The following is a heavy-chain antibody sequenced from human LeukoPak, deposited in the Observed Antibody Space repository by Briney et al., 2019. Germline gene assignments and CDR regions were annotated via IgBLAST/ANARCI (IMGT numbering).Heavy chain of an antibody. CDR2: ISSDGSKK. V-gene: IGHV3-30*18. J-gene: IGHJ5*02. CDR3: AKGYIQYGNSSLPWFDP. D-gene: IGHD6-6*01. Sequence: GRSLRLSCAASGFSFNTYVMYWVRQAPAKGLEWVTFISSDGSKKYYADSVKGRFTISRDNSKNTLYLQMNSLRAEDTAVYKCAKGYIQYGNSSLPWFDPWGRGTLVTVSS. CDR1: GFSFNTYV.